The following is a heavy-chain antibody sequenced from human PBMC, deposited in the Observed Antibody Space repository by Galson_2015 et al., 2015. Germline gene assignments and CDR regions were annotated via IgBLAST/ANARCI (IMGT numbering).Heavy chain of an antibody. V-gene: IGHV4-4*02. D-gene: IGHD6-13*01. CDR3: ARESGVGSSSWGDFDY. CDR1: GGSISSSNW. J-gene: IGHJ4*02. Sequence: SETLSLTCAVSGGSISSSNWWSWVRQPPGKGLEWIGEIYHSGSTNYNPSLKSRVTISVDKSKNQFSLRLTSVTAADTAVYYCARESGVGSSSWGDFDYWGQGTLVTVSS. CDR2: IYHSGST.